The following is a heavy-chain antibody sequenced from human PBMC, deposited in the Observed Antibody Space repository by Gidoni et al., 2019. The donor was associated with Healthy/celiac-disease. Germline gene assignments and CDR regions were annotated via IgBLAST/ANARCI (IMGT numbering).Heavy chain of an antibody. D-gene: IGHD3-3*01. CDR2: LYHSGST. CDR3: ARAPTSIFGVVTSGYYFDY. V-gene: IGHV4-4*02. J-gene: IGHJ4*02. CDR1: GGSISGSNW. Sequence: QVQLQESGPGLVKPSGTLSLTCAVSGGSISGSNWWSWVRQPPGKGLEWIGELYHSGSTNYNPSLKSRVTISVDKSKNQFSLKLSSVTAADTAVYYCARAPTSIFGVVTSGYYFDYWGQGTLVTVSS.